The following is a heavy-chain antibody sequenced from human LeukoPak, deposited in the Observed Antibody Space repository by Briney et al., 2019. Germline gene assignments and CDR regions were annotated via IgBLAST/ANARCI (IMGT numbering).Heavy chain of an antibody. CDR2: ISAYNGNT. D-gene: IGHD4-17*01. CDR1: GYTFTSYG. Sequence: GASVKVSCKASGYTFTSYGISWVRQAPGQGLEWMGWISAYNGNTNYAQKLQGRVTMTTDTSTSTAYMELSSLRSEDTAVYYCARDLRDYGDPSDAFDIWGQGTMVTVSS. J-gene: IGHJ3*02. CDR3: ARDLRDYGDPSDAFDI. V-gene: IGHV1-18*01.